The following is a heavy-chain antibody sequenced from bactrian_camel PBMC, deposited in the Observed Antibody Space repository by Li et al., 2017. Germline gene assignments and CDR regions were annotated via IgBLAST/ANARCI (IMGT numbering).Heavy chain of an antibody. Sequence: QVQLVESGGGSVPAGGSLTLSCAASSYTYRHNCMGWFRQVPGKEREGVAAIYTGGGATFYNNSVKGRFTISKDNAKNTLYLQMNSLTPEDTAMYYCAARADRVWGLGCGPTGPFDYWGQGTQVTVS. J-gene: IGHJ4*01. CDR3: AARADRVWGLGCGPTGPFDY. CDR2: IYTGGGAT. V-gene: IGHV3S1*01. D-gene: IGHD5*01. CDR1: SYTYRHNC.